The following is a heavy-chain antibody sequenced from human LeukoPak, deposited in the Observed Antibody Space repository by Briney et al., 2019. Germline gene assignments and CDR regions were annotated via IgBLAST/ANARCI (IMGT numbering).Heavy chain of an antibody. V-gene: IGHV3-7*01. J-gene: IGHJ4*02. D-gene: IGHD5-12*01. CDR2: IKQEGSEK. Sequence: PGGSLRLSCAASGFTFRIYWISWVSEDPGKGLEWVANIKQEGSEKYYVDSVKGRFTNSRDNAKNSLYVQMNSMRAEDTAVYYCASQGVYSGYDLDYLDYWGQGTLVTVSS. CDR3: ASQGVYSGYDLDYLDY. CDR1: GFTFRIYW.